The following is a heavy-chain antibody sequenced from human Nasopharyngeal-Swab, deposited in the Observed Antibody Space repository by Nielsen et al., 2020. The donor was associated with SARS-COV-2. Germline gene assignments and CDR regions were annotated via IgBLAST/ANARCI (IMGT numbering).Heavy chain of an antibody. J-gene: IGHJ4*02. CDR1: GYTLAELS. D-gene: IGHD1-26*01. CDR2: FDPEDGET. Sequence: ASVKVSCKVSGYTLAELSMHWVRQAPGKGLEWMGGFDPEDGETIYAQKFQGRVTMTEDTSTDTAYMELSSLRSEDTAVYYCATQSQGVGATRGGYYFDYWGQGTLVTVSS. V-gene: IGHV1-24*01. CDR3: ATQSQGVGATRGGYYFDY.